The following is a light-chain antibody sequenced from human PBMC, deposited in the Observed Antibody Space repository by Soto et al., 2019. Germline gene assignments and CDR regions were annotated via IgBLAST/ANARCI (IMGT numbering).Light chain of an antibody. Sequence: EIVLTQSPGTLSLSPGERATLSCRAIQSISSSYLAWYQQKPGQAPRLLVYGASCRATGIPDRFSGSGSGTDFTLTISRLEPEDFALYYCQQYSSTFWTFGQGTKV. V-gene: IGKV3-20*01. CDR2: GAS. CDR1: QSISSSY. CDR3: QQYSSTFWT. J-gene: IGKJ1*01.